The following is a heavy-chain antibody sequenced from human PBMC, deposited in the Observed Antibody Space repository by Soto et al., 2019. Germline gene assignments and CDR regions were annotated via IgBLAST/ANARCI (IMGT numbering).Heavy chain of an antibody. CDR2: ISAYNGNT. Sequence: ASVKVSCKASGYTFTSYGISWVRQAPGQGLEWMGWISAYNGNTNYAQKLQGRVTMTTDTSTSTAYMELRSLRSDDTAVYYCARDVSMITFGGVIVTYQWYFDLWGRGTLVTVSS. CDR3: ARDVSMITFGGVIVTYQWYFDL. CDR1: GYTFTSYG. J-gene: IGHJ2*01. D-gene: IGHD3-16*02. V-gene: IGHV1-18*01.